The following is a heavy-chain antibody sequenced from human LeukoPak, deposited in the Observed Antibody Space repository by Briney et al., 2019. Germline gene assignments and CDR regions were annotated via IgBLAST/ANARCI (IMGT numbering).Heavy chain of an antibody. Sequence: GGSLRLSCAASGFTFSNYWMHWFRQAPGKGLVWVSRINNDGSSTSYAASVKGRFTISRDNAKNTLYLQMNTLRAEDTAVYYCATGGGWWSPDYWGQGTLVTVSS. CDR3: ATGGGWWSPDY. CDR2: INNDGSST. CDR1: GFTFSNYW. V-gene: IGHV3-74*01. J-gene: IGHJ4*02. D-gene: IGHD2-15*01.